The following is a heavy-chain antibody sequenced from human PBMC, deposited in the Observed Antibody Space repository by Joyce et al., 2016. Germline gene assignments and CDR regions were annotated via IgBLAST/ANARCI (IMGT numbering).Heavy chain of an antibody. CDR2: THPCDSQT. D-gene: IGHD6-6*01. Sequence: EVQLVQSGAEMKKPGESLKISCQASGYNLTTDWIAWVRQRPRKGLEWMGLTHPCDSQTTYSPSFQGQGTISADKSTNTAFLQWSSLKASDSAMYFCARHGPQDEQVVFYFWGQGTLVTVSS. CDR1: GYNLTTDW. J-gene: IGHJ4*02. CDR3: ARHGPQDEQVVFYF. V-gene: IGHV5-51*01.